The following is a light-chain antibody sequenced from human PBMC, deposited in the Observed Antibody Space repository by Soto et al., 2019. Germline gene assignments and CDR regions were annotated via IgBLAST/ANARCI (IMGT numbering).Light chain of an antibody. J-gene: IGKJ5*01. CDR2: GSS. CDR3: QQYRNWQPAIP. Sequence: EIVLTQSPATLSVSPGERATLYCMATETLSTNLAWFQRKPGQPPRLLIYGSSTRATGVPDRFSGSGSGTEFTLCISRLQSEDVALYDRQQYRNWQPAIPFGQGTRLA. CDR1: ETLSTN. V-gene: IGKV3-15*01.